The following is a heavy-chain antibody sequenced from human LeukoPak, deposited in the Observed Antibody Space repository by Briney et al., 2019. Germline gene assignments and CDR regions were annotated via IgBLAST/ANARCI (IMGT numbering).Heavy chain of an antibody. CDR1: GFTFSSYS. J-gene: IGHJ6*04. CDR2: ISSSSSYI. V-gene: IGHV3-21*04. D-gene: IGHD3-10*01. CDR3: AKDFNVLLWFGEPRLYGMDV. Sequence: GGSLRLSCAASGFTFSSYSMNWVRQAPGKGLEWVSSISSSSSYIYYADSVKGRFTISRDNAKNSLYLQMNSLRAEDTAVYYCAKDFNVLLWFGEPRLYGMDVWGKGTTVTVSS.